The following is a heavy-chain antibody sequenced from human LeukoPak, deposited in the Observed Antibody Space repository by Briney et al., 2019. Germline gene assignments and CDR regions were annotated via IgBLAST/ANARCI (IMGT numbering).Heavy chain of an antibody. V-gene: IGHV3-11*04. D-gene: IGHD6-19*01. CDR3: ARDDVAGTEGLDY. CDR1: GFTFSDYY. CDR2: INSSGSTI. Sequence: GGSLRLSCAASGFTFSDYYMSWIRQAPGKGLEWVSYINSSGSTIYYADSVKGRFTISRDNAKNSLYLQMNSLRAEDTAVYYCARDDVAGTEGLDYWGPGTLVTVSS. J-gene: IGHJ4*02.